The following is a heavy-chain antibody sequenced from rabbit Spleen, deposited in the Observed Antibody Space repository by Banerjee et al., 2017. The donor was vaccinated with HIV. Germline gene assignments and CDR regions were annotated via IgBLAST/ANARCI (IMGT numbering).Heavy chain of an antibody. CDR1: GFTLSSYY. Sequence: QSLEESGGDLVKPGASLPLTCTASGFTLSSYYINWVRQAPGKGLEWIGYIDPVFGITYYASWVNGRFSISRENAQNTVFLQMTSLTAADTATYFCARDGAGGSYFALWGPGTLVTVS. V-gene: IGHV1S40*01. J-gene: IGHJ4*01. D-gene: IGHD8-1*01. CDR2: IDPVFGIT. CDR3: ARDGAGGSYFAL.